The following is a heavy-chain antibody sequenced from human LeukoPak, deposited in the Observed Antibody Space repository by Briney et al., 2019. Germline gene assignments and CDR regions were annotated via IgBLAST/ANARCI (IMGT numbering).Heavy chain of an antibody. CDR1: GFTFDTYE. D-gene: IGHD4-17*01. V-gene: IGHV3-48*03. CDR2: ISSRSRGI. CDR3: ARDDSTVTRFDY. J-gene: IGHJ4*02. Sequence: GGSLRLSCGASGFTFDTYEMNWVRQAPGKGLEWLASISSRSRGIYYADSVKGRFTISRDNAKNSLYLQMNSLRAEGTALYYCARDDSTVTRFDYWGQGTLVTVSS.